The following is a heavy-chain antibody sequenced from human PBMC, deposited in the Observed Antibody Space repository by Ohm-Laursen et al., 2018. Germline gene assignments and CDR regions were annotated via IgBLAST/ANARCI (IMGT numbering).Heavy chain of an antibody. CDR2: ISYDGSNK. CDR1: GFTFSSYG. CDR3: AKDPPIQYCPGGTCYHFDY. D-gene: IGHD2-15*01. Sequence: SLRLSCTASGFTFSSYGMHWVRQAPGKGLEWVAVISYDGSNKHSADSVKGRFTISRDNSKNTLYLQMNSLTAEDTAVYYCAKDPPIQYCPGGTCYHFDYWGQGSLVTVSS. V-gene: IGHV3-30*18. J-gene: IGHJ4*02.